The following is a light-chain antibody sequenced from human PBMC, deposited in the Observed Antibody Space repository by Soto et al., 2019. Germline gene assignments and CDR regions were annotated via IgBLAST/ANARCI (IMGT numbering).Light chain of an antibody. V-gene: IGKV3-11*01. J-gene: IGKJ1*01. CDR2: ATS. CDR1: QSVSSY. CDR3: QQRSNWTLT. Sequence: EIVVTQSPATLSLSPGERATLSCRASQSVSSYFAWYQQKPGQAPRLLIYATSNRATGIPARFSGSGSVTDFTLSISSLETDDVAVYYGQQRSNWTLTLGQGTNVEIK.